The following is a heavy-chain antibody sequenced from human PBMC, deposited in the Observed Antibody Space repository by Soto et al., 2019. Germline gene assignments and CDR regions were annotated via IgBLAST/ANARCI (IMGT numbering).Heavy chain of an antibody. CDR2: ISGSGGST. CDR3: AKLVQWLVKYYFDY. Sequence: GGAVRVSCAASGFSFSSYAMSWVRQAPGKGLEWVSAISGSGGSTYYADSVKGRFTISRDNSKNTLYLQMNSLRAEDTAVYYCAKLVQWLVKYYFDYWRQGTLVTVSS. J-gene: IGHJ4*02. V-gene: IGHV3-23*01. D-gene: IGHD6-19*01. CDR1: GFSFSSYA.